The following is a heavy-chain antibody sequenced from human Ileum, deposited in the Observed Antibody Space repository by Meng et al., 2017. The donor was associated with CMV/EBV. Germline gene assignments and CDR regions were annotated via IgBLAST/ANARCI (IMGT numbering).Heavy chain of an antibody. D-gene: IGHD2-2*01. Sequence: GGSLRLSCAASGFTFSSYEMNWVRQAPGKGLEWVAFIRYDGSNTLYADSVKGRFTVSRDNSKNTLYLQMNSLRAEDTAVYNCAKLPGVEYCGGTSCTYLDYWGQGTLVTVSS. CDR2: IRYDGSNT. CDR1: GFTFSSYE. CDR3: AKLPGVEYCGGTSCTYLDY. J-gene: IGHJ4*02. V-gene: IGHV3-30*02.